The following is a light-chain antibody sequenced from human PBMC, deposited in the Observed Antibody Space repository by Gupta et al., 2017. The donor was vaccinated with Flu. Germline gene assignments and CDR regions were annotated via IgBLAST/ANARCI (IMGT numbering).Light chain of an antibody. CDR1: SSGLGGYNY. V-gene: IGLV2-14*01. J-gene: IGLJ3*02. CDR3: SSYAGSGSV. CDR2: GIS. Sequence: QSALTQPASVSGSPGQSITISCTGTSSGLGGYNYFSWDRQHPGKAPKLMIYGISNRPSGVSNRFSGSRSGNTASLTISGLQAEDEADYYCSSYAGSGSVFGGGTKLTVL.